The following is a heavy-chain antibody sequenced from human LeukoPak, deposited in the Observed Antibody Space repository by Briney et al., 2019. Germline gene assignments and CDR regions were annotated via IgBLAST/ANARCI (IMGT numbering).Heavy chain of an antibody. Sequence: ASVKVSCKAFGYTFTSNYMHWVRQAPGQGPEWMGVISPSGGSTTYAQKFQGRVTITADESTSTAYMELSSLRSEDTAVYYCARGGYSGYDSNWFDPWGQGTLVTVSS. D-gene: IGHD5-12*01. CDR1: GYTFTSNY. CDR3: ARGGYSGYDSNWFDP. CDR2: ISPSGGST. J-gene: IGHJ5*02. V-gene: IGHV1-46*01.